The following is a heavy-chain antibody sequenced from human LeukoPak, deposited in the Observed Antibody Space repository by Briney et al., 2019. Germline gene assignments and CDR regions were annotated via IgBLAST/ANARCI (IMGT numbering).Heavy chain of an antibody. CDR3: ASSAKFYGGNSGWFDP. J-gene: IGHJ5*02. D-gene: IGHD4-23*01. CDR1: GFTFGSYA. V-gene: IGHV3-30*04. CDR2: ISYDGSNK. Sequence: GGSLRLSCAASGFTFGSYAMHWVRQAPGKGLEWVAVISYDGSNKYYADSVKGRFTISRDNSKNTLYLQMNSLRAEDTAVYYCASSAKFYGGNSGWFDPWGQGTLVTVSS.